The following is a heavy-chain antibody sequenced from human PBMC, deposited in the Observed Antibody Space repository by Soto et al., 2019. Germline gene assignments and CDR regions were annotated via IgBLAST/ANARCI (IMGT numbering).Heavy chain of an antibody. CDR3: ARGPGSSGWYYYYGMDV. V-gene: IGHV4-59*01. Sequence: PSETLSLTCTVSGGSISSYYRSWIRQPPGKGLEWIGYIYYSGSTNYNPSLKSRVTISVDTSKNQFSLKLSSVTAADTAVYYCARGPGSSGWYYYYGMDVWGQGTTVTVSS. CDR2: IYYSGST. CDR1: GGSISSYY. J-gene: IGHJ6*02. D-gene: IGHD6-19*01.